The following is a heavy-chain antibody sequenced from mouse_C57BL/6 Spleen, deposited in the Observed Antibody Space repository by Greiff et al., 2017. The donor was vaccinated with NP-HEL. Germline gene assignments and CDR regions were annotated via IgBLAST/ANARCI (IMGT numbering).Heavy chain of an antibody. CDR3: ATGYGYGGGFAY. Sequence: QVQLKQPGAELVMPGASVKLSCKASGYTFTSYWMHWVKQRPGQGLEWIGEIDPSDSYTNYNQKFKGKSTLTVDKSSSTAYMQLSSLTSEDSAVYYCATGYGYGGGFAYWGQGTLVTVSA. V-gene: IGHV1-69*01. CDR1: GYTFTSYW. CDR2: IDPSDSYT. D-gene: IGHD2-2*01. J-gene: IGHJ3*01.